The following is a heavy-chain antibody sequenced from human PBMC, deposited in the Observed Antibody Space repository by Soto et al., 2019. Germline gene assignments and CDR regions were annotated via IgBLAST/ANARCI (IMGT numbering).Heavy chain of an antibody. V-gene: IGHV3-15*07. CDR2: IKSKTDGGTT. D-gene: IGHD3-3*01. J-gene: IGHJ4*02. CDR3: TTDSKSGIFGVVTIKDY. CDR1: GFTFSNAW. Sequence: NPGGSLRLSCAASGFTFSNAWMNWVRQAPGKGLEWVGRIKSKTDGGTTDYAAPVKGRFTISRDDSKNTLYLQMNSLKTEDTAVYYCTTDSKSGIFGVVTIKDYWGQGTLVTVSS.